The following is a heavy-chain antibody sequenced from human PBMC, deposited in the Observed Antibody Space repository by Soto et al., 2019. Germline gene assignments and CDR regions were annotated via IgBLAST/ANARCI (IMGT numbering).Heavy chain of an antibody. D-gene: IGHD3-16*02. J-gene: IGHJ4*02. CDR3: ANFYRTRWGELLFLHYIDY. CDR2: ISGSGGST. CDR1: GFTFSSYA. V-gene: IGHV3-23*01. Sequence: GGSLRLSCAASGFTFSSYAMSWVRQAPGKGLEWVSAISGSGGSTYYADSVKGRFTISRDNSKNTLYLQMNSLRAEDTAVYYCANFYRTRWGELLFLHYIDYRDQRTLV.